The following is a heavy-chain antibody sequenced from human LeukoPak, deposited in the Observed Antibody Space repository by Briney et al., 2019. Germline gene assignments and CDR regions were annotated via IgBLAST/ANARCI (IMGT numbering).Heavy chain of an antibody. CDR2: IKQDGSEK. Sequence: PGGSLRLSCAASGFTFSSYWMSWVRQAPGKGLEWVANIKQDGSEKHYVDSVKGRFTISRDNAKNSLYLQMNSLRAEDTAAYYCARDGVSMVRGVRVLDNYNYYMDVWGKGTTVTISS. D-gene: IGHD3-10*01. CDR1: GFTFSSYW. CDR3: ARDGVSMVRGVRVLDNYNYYMDV. J-gene: IGHJ6*03. V-gene: IGHV3-7*01.